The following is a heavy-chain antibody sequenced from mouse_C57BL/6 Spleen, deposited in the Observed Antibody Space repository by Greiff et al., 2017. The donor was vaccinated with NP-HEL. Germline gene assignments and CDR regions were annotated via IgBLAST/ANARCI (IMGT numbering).Heavy chain of an antibody. CDR3: AKSLLLRGAMDY. CDR1: GFTFSDYG. D-gene: IGHD1-1*01. J-gene: IGHJ4*01. CDR2: ISSGSSTI. V-gene: IGHV5-17*01. Sequence: EVHLVESGGGLVKPGGSLKLSCAASGFTFSDYGMHWVRQAPEKGLEWVAYISSGSSTIYYADTVKGRFTISRDNAKNTLFLQMTSLRSEDTAMYYCAKSLLLRGAMDYWGQGTSVTVSS.